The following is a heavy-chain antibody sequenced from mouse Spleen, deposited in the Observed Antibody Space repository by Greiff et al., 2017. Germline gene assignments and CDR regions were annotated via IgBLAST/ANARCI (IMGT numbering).Heavy chain of an antibody. CDR3: AGEDYGSSLAWFAY. D-gene: IGHD1-1*01. V-gene: IGHV5-17*01. CDR1: GFTFSDYG. CDR2: ISSGSSTI. J-gene: IGHJ3*01. Sequence: DVQLVESGGGLVKPGGSLKLSCAASGFTFSDYGMHWVRQAPEKGLEWVAYISSGSSTIYYADTVKGRFTISRDNAKNTLFLQMTSLRSEDTAMYYCAGEDYGSSLAWFAYWGQGTLVTVSA.